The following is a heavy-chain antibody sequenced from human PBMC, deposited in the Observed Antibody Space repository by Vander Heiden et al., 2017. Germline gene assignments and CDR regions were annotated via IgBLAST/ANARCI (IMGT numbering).Heavy chain of an antibody. CDR3: AKATAYCSGGSCYSGMDV. D-gene: IGHD2-15*01. Sequence: EVQLLESGGGLVQPGGSLRLSCAASGFTFSSYAMSGVRQAPGKGLEWVSAISGSGGRIYYADSVKGRFTISRDNSEITLYLQMNSLRAEDTAVYYCAKATAYCSGGSCYSGMDVWGQGTTVTVSS. V-gene: IGHV3-23*01. CDR1: GFTFSSYA. CDR2: ISGSGGRI. J-gene: IGHJ6*02.